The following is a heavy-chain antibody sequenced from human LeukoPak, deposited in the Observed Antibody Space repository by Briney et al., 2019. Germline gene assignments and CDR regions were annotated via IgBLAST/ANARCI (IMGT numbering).Heavy chain of an antibody. CDR2: IHTDGIST. V-gene: IGHV3-74*01. CDR1: GFTFSNYW. D-gene: IGHD5-18*01. CDR3: AKVGKRTWIQLWFNY. J-gene: IGHJ4*02. Sequence: PGGSLRLSCAASGFTFSNYWMHWVRQAPGKGLVWVSRIHTDGISTTYADSVKGRFTISRDNAKNTLYLQMNSLRAEDTAVYYCAKVGKRTWIQLWFNYWGQGTLVTVSS.